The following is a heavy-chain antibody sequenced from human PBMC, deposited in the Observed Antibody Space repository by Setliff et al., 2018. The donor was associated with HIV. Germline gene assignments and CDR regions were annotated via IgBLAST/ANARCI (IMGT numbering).Heavy chain of an antibody. CDR2: IIPFFRTT. V-gene: IGHV1-69*06. J-gene: IGHJ3*02. Sequence: SVKVSCKASGGTFSTYSMNWVRQAPGQGLEWMGGIIPFFRTTNYAEKFQGRVTMTEDTSTDTAYMALSSLRSEDTAMYYCATSGFYDVLTGPTPGVFDIWGQGTMVTVSS. CDR1: GGTFSTYS. CDR3: ATSGFYDVLTGPTPGVFDI. D-gene: IGHD3-9*01.